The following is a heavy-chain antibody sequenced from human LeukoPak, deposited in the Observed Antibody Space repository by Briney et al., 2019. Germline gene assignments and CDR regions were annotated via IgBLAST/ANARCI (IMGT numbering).Heavy chain of an antibody. CDR1: GFTFSSYA. Sequence: GGSLRLSCAASGFTFSSYAMHWVRQAPGKGLEWVAVISYDGSNKYYADSVKGRFTISRDNSKNTLYLQMNSLRAEDTAVYYCARGALRFLEWPTTHYMDVWGKGTTVTVSS. D-gene: IGHD3-3*01. V-gene: IGHV3-30*04. CDR2: ISYDGSNK. CDR3: ARGALRFLEWPTTHYMDV. J-gene: IGHJ6*03.